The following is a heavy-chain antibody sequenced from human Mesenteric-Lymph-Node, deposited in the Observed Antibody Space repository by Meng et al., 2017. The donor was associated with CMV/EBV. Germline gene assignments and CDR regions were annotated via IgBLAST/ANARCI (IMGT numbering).Heavy chain of an antibody. Sequence: GSLRLSCAVYGGSFSGYYWSWIRQPPGKGLEWIGEINHSGSTSYNPSLKSRVTISVDTSKNQFSLKLSSVTAADTAVYYCARAITLSSRVQGRAVTNWFDPWGQGTLVTVSS. CDR3: ARAITLSSRVQGRAVTNWFDP. D-gene: IGHD3-10*01. CDR1: GGSFSGYY. V-gene: IGHV4-34*01. J-gene: IGHJ5*02. CDR2: INHSGST.